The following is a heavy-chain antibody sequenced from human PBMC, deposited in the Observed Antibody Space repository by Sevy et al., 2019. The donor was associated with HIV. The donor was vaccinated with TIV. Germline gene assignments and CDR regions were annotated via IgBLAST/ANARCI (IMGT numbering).Heavy chain of an antibody. J-gene: IGHJ4*02. V-gene: IGHV3-23*01. CDR2: ISGSGGST. CDR3: AKGRVRGEYGSGSYSSVDY. Sequence: GGSLRLSCAASGFTFSSYAMSWVRQAPGKGLEWVSAISGSGGSTYYADSVKGRFTISRDNSKNTLYQQMNSLRAEDTAVYYCAKGRVRGEYGSGSYSSVDYWGQGTLVTVSS. D-gene: IGHD3-10*01. CDR1: GFTFSSYA.